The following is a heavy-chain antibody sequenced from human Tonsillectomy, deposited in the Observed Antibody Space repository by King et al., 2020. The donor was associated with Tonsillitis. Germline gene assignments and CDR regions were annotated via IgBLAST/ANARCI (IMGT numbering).Heavy chain of an antibody. CDR1: GGSIGSYY. CDR2: IYYTGST. CDR3: ARAGGYSGSQLY. V-gene: IGHV4-59*01. D-gene: IGHD1-26*01. Sequence: VQLQESGPGLVKPSETLSLTCTVSGGSIGSYYWSWIRQPPGKGLEWIGYIYYTGSTNYNPSLKSRVTISVDTSKNQFSLKLSSVTAADTAVYYCARAGGYSGSQLYWGQGTLVTVSS. J-gene: IGHJ4*02.